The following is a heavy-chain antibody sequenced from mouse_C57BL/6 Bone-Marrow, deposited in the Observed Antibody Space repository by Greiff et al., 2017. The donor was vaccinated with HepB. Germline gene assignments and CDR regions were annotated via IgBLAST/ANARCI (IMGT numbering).Heavy chain of an antibody. D-gene: IGHD1-1*01. CDR2: SYPRSGNT. J-gene: IGHJ3*01. V-gene: IGHV1-81*01. Sequence: QVQLQQSGAELARPGASVKLSCKASGYTFTSYGISWVKQRTGQGLEWIGESYPRSGNTYYNEKFKGKATLTADKSSSTAYMELRSLTSEDSAVYFCATGFITTVVHWGQGTLVTVSA. CDR3: ATGFITTVVH. CDR1: GYTFTSYG.